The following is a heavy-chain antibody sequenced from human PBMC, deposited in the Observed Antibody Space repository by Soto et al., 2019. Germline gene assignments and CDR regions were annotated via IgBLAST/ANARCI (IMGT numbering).Heavy chain of an antibody. D-gene: IGHD4-17*01. J-gene: IGHJ4*02. V-gene: IGHV3-21*01. Sequence: EVQLVESGGGLVKPGGSLRLSCAASGFTFSSYSMNLVRQAPGKGLEWVSSISSSSSYIYYADSVKGRFTISRDKAMNSLYLQMNSRRAEDTDLYYCARDTVLDYWGQGTLVTVSS. CDR1: GFTFSSYS. CDR3: ARDTVLDY. CDR2: ISSSSSYI.